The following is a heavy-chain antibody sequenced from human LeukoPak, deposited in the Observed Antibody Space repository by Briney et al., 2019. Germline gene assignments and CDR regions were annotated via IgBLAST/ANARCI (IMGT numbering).Heavy chain of an antibody. CDR1: GFTFSDYY. J-gene: IGHJ6*02. V-gene: IGHV3-11*01. CDR2: ISSSGSTI. D-gene: IGHD4-11*01. Sequence: GGSLRLSCAASGFTFSDYYMSWIRQAPGKGLEWVSYISSSGSTIYYADSVKDRFTISRDNAKNSLYLQMNSLRAEDTAVYYCARAADYSNGNYYYYGMDVWGQGTTVTVSS. CDR3: ARAADYSNGNYYYYGMDV.